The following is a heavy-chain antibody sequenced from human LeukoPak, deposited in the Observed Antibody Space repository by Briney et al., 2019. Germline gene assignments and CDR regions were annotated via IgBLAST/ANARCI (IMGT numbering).Heavy chain of an antibody. CDR1: GFTVSSNY. CDR2: IYSGGST. Sequence: GGSLRLSCAASGFTVSSNYMSWVRQAPGKGLEWVSVIYSGGSTYYADSVKGRFTISRDNSKNTLYLQMNSLRPEDTAVYYCARSLGADDYFDYWGQGTLVTVSS. D-gene: IGHD3-10*01. CDR3: ARSLGADDYFDY. J-gene: IGHJ4*02. V-gene: IGHV3-66*01.